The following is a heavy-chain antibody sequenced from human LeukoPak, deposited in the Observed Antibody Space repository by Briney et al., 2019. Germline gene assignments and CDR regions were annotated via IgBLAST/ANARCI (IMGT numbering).Heavy chain of an antibody. CDR2: SYHGGSA. V-gene: IGHV4-34*01. D-gene: IGHD2-2*01. CDR1: GGSFSGYY. Sequence: SETLSLTCAVYGGSFSGYYRRWIRQPPGKGLEWIGESYHGGSANYNPSLKNRVTISLDTSKNQFSLQLTAVTAADTAVYYCARARDIGIVPAARNPLLRGRYYMDVWGKGTTVTVSS. CDR3: ARARDIGIVPAARNPLLRGRYYMDV. J-gene: IGHJ6*03.